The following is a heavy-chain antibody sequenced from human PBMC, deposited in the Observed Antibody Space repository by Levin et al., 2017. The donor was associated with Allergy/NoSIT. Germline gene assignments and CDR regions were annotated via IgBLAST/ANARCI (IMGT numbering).Heavy chain of an antibody. D-gene: IGHD5-18*01. CDR3: AREDMIQLWLHDAFDI. CDR2: TYYRSKWYN. Sequence: SETLSLTCAISGDSVSSNSAAWNWIRQSPSRGLEWLGRTYYRSKWYNDYAVSVKSRITINPDTSKNQFCLQLNSVTPEDTAVYYCAREDMIQLWLHDAFDIWGQGTMVTVSS. V-gene: IGHV6-1*01. CDR1: GDSVSSNSAA. J-gene: IGHJ3*02.